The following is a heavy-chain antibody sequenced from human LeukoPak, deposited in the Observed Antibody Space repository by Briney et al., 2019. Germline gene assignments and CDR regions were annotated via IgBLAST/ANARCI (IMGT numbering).Heavy chain of an antibody. J-gene: IGHJ4*02. CDR2: IRYDGSNK. V-gene: IGHV3-30*02. D-gene: IGHD2-2*01. Sequence: GGSLRLSCAASGFTFSSYGMHWVRQAPGKGLEWVAFIRYDGSNKYYADSVKGRFTISRDNSKNTLYLQMNSLRAEDTAVYYCAKANSRFIVVVPAATPDYWGQGTLVTVSS. CDR1: GFTFSSYG. CDR3: AKANSRFIVVVPAATPDY.